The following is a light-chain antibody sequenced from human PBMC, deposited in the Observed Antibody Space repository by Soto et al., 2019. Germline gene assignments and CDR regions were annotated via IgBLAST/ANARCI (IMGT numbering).Light chain of an antibody. CDR3: QQLFDSPIT. J-gene: IGKJ5*01. V-gene: IGKV1-9*01. Sequence: DIQLTPGPYFLSATVGERITMPCWASQGISTSLAWYQVKPGKAPKLLIYAASTLESGVPSRFSATVSGTEFSLTITSLQPEDFATYYCQQLFDSPITFGGGTRLEIK. CDR2: AAS. CDR1: QGISTS.